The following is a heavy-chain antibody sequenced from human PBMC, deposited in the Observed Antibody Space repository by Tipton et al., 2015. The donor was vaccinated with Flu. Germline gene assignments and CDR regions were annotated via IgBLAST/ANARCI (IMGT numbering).Heavy chain of an antibody. CDR3: ASATTVTTSSMDV. CDR1: GGSISSYY. V-gene: IGHV4-59*07. CDR2: IYYSGST. D-gene: IGHD4-11*01. Sequence: TLSLTCTVSGGSISSYYWSWLRQPPGKGLEWIGYIYYSGSTNYNPSLKSRVTISVDTSKNQFSLQLNSVTAADTAVYYCASATTVTTSSMDVWGQGTTVTVSS. J-gene: IGHJ6*02.